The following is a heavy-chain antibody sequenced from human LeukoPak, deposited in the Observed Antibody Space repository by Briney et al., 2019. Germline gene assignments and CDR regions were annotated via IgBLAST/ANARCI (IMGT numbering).Heavy chain of an antibody. D-gene: IGHD2-2*01. CDR3: ASPPAATAGGSDWFDP. Sequence: GGSLRLSCAASGFTFSSYNMNWVRQAPGKGLEWVSSISSSSSYIYYAGSVKGRFTISRDNAKNSLYLQMNSLRAEDTAVYYCASPPAATAGGSDWFDPWGQGTLVTVSS. V-gene: IGHV3-21*01. CDR2: ISSSSSYI. J-gene: IGHJ5*02. CDR1: GFTFSSYN.